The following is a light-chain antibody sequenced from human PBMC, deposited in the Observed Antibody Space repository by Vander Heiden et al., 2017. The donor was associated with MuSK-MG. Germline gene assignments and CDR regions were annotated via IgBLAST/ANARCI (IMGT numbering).Light chain of an antibody. V-gene: IGKV1-39*01. CDR3: QQADNTLGT. CDR2: AAS. CDR1: QSSSSY. J-gene: IGKJ1*01. Sequence: DIQMTQSPSSLSASVGDRVTITCRASQSSSSYLNWYQQKPGKAPKLLIYAASSLQSGVPSRFSGSGSGTDFTLTISRLQPEDFATYYCQQADNTLGTFGQGTKVEIK.